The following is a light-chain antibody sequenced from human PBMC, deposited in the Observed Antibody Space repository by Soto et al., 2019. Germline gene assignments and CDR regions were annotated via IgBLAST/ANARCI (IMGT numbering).Light chain of an antibody. Sequence: EVVMTQSPATLSVSPGDGVTLSCRASQGIGDTLAWYQHKPGQTPRLLIYDTSTRASGVPARFSGGRSGPEFPLTISRLQSEDFAIYYCQPYNTWPLTFGRGTKVESK. V-gene: IGKV3-15*01. CDR1: QGIGDT. J-gene: IGKJ4*01. CDR3: QPYNTWPLT. CDR2: DTS.